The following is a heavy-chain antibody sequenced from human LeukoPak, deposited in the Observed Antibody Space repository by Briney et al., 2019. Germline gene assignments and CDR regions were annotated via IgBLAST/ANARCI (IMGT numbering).Heavy chain of an antibody. CDR3: AHRRLEGNSVTTGFDS. Sequence: SGPTLVKPTQTLTLTCTFSGFSLSTSGVGVGWIRQPPGKALEWLALIYWNDDKPYSPSLKRRLTITKDTSKSQVVLTMTNMEPADTATYNCAHRRLEGNSVTTGFDSWGQGTLVTVSS. CDR2: IYWNDDK. D-gene: IGHD4-17*01. CDR1: GFSLSTSGVG. J-gene: IGHJ4*02. V-gene: IGHV2-5*01.